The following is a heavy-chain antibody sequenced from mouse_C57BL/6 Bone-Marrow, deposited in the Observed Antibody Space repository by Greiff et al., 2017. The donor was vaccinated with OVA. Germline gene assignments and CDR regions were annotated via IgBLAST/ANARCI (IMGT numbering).Heavy chain of an antibody. D-gene: IGHD1-1*01. CDR1: GYTFTDYN. J-gene: IGHJ1*03. CDR2: INPNNGGT. V-gene: IGHV1-22*01. CDR3: ARLLRYFYWYFDV. Sequence: VQLQQSGPELVKPGASVKMSCKASGYTFTDYNMHWVKQSHGKSLEWIGYINPNNGGTSYNQKFKGKATLTVNKSSSTAYMELRSLTSEDSAVYYCARLLRYFYWYFDVWGTGTTVTVSS.